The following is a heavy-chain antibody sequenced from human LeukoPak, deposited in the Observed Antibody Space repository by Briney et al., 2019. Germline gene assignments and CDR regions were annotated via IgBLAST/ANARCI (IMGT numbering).Heavy chain of an antibody. Sequence: PSETLSLTCAVYGGSFSGYYWSWIRQPPGKGLEWIGEINHSGSTNYNPSLKSRVTISVDTSKNQFSLKLSSVTAADTAVYYCARVRVGYCSGGSCYPTAKLFDYWGQGTLVTVSS. CDR1: GGSFSGYY. J-gene: IGHJ4*02. CDR3: ARVRVGYCSGGSCYPTAKLFDY. D-gene: IGHD2-15*01. CDR2: INHSGST. V-gene: IGHV4-34*01.